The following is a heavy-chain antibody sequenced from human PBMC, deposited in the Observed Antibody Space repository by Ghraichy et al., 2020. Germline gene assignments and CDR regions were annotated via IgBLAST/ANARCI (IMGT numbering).Heavy chain of an antibody. Sequence: SQTLSLTCTVSGVSITNYYWTWVRQPPGKGLEWIGLIHNRGSSNYNPSLRSRVTMSVDASKNHFSLRLSSVTSADTAIYYCARFRGDADIETLDYWGQGALVTVSS. CDR2: IHNRGSS. CDR3: ARFRGDADIETLDY. J-gene: IGHJ4*02. CDR1: GVSITNYY. D-gene: IGHD5-12*01. V-gene: IGHV4-59*13.